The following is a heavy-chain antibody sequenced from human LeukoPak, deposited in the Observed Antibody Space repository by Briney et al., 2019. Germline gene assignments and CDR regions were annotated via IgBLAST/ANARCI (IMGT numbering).Heavy chain of an antibody. CDR3: ARDRSPLYYDSSGYDF. J-gene: IGHJ4*02. Sequence: GGSLRLSCAASGFAISSYSMTWLRQAPGKGLEWVLSIGTSSSDKAYADSVKGRFTISRDNAMKSVYLQMNSPRAEDTAVYYCARDRSPLYYDSSGYDFGGQGTLVTVSS. CDR2: IGTSSSDK. D-gene: IGHD3-22*01. CDR1: GFAISSYS. V-gene: IGHV3-21*01.